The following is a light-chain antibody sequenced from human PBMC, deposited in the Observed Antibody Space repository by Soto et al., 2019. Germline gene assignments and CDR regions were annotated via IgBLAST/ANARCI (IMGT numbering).Light chain of an antibody. Sequence: QSVLTQPASVSGSPGQSITISCTGTSSDVGSYNLVSWYQQHPGKAPKLMIYEVSKRPSGVSNRVSGSKSGNTASLTISGLQAEDEADYYCCSYAGSSTYVFGTGTKLTVL. V-gene: IGLV2-23*02. J-gene: IGLJ1*01. CDR1: SSDVGSYNL. CDR3: CSYAGSSTYV. CDR2: EVS.